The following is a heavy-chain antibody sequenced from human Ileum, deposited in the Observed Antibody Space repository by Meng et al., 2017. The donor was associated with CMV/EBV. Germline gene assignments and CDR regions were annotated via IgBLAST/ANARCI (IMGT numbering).Heavy chain of an antibody. CDR3: ARVFWSGYYFDY. J-gene: IGHJ4*02. CDR2: ISAYNGNT. CDR1: GYTFTSYG. V-gene: IGHV1-18*01. D-gene: IGHD3-3*01. Sequence: ASVKVSCKTSGYTFTSYGISWVRQAPGQGLEWMGWISAYNGNTNYAQKLQGRVTMTTDTSTSTAYMELRSLRSDDTAVYYCARVFWSGYYFDYWGQGTLVTVSS.